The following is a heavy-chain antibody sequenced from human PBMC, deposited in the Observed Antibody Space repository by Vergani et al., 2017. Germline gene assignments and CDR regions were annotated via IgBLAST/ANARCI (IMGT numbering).Heavy chain of an antibody. CDR1: GYSFTSYW. V-gene: IGHV5-51*03. D-gene: IGHD1-14*01. CDR2: IYPGDSDT. J-gene: IGHJ6*02. CDR3: ARLPKPNNRPTNYYGMDV. Sequence: VQLVQSGAEVKKPGESLKISCKGSGYSFTSYWIGWVRQMPGKGLEWMGIIYPGDSDTRYSPSFQGQVTISADKSISTAYLQWSSLKASDTAMYYCARLPKPNNRPTNYYGMDVWGQGTTVTVSS.